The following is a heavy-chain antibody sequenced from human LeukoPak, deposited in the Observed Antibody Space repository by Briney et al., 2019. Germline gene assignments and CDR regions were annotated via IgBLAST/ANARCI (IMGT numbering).Heavy chain of an antibody. CDR1: GGSISDYY. J-gene: IGHJ3*02. CDR2: IYYSGST. Sequence: PSETLSLTCTVSGGSISDYYWSWIRQPPGKGLEWIGYIYYSGSTNYNPSLKSRVTISVDTSKNQFSLKLSSVTAADTAVYYCARDNFGYCSGGSCYSNTFDIWGQGTMVTVSS. D-gene: IGHD2-15*01. V-gene: IGHV4-59*01. CDR3: ARDNFGYCSGGSCYSNTFDI.